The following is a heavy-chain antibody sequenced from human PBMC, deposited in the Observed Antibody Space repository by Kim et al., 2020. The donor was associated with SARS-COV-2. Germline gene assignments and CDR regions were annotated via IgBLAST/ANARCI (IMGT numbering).Heavy chain of an antibody. V-gene: IGHV3-23*03. CDR1: GFTFSSYA. CDR2: IYSGGSST. Sequence: GGSLRLSCAASGFTFSSYAMSWVRQAPGKGLEWVSVIYSGGSSTFYADSVKGRFTISRDNSKTTLYLQMNSLRAEDTAVYYCAKEGEGGIAVAGTPDYWGQGTLVTVSS. D-gene: IGHD6-19*01. J-gene: IGHJ4*02. CDR3: AKEGEGGIAVAGTPDY.